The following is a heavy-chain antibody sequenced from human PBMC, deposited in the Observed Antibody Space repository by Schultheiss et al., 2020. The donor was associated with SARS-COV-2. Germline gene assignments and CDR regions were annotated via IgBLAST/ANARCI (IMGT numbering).Heavy chain of an antibody. CDR2: IGTAGDP. CDR3: ARDRSGGVHLNWFDP. CDR1: GFTFSNFD. Sequence: GGSLRLSCAASGFTFSNFDMHWVRQATGKGLEWVSTIGTAGDPYYPDSVKGRFAISRENAKNSLYLQMNSLRAGDTAVYYCARDRSGGVHLNWFDPWGQGTLVTVSS. J-gene: IGHJ5*02. D-gene: IGHD3-16*01. V-gene: IGHV3-13*05.